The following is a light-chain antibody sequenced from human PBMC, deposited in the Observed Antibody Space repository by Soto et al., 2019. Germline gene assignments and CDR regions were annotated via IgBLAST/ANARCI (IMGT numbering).Light chain of an antibody. CDR3: SSYTSSSTLVV. V-gene: IGLV2-14*01. CDR1: SSDVGGYNY. CDR2: DVS. Sequence: QSALTQPASVSGSPGQSITISCTGTSSDVGGYNYVSWYQQHPCNAPKLMIYDVSNRPSGVSNRFSGSKSGNTASLTISGLQSEDEADYYCSSYTSSSTLVVFGGGTKVTVL. J-gene: IGLJ2*01.